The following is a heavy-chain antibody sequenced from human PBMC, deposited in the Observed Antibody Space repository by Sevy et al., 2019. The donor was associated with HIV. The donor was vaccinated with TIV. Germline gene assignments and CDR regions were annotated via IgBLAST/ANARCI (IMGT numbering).Heavy chain of an antibody. CDR1: GFTFSSYA. V-gene: IGHV3-30-3*01. CDR2: ISYEGSNK. CDR3: ARACRARYCSSTSCYGWFDP. J-gene: IGHJ5*02. Sequence: GGYLRLSCAASGFTFSSYAMHWVRQAPGKGLEWVAVISYEGSNKYYADSVKGRFTISRDNSKNRLYLQMNSLRAEDTAVYYCARACRARYCSSTSCYGWFDPWGQGTLVTVSS. D-gene: IGHD2-2*01.